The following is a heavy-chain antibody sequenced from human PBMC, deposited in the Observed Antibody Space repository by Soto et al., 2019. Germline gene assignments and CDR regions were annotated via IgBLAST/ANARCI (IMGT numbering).Heavy chain of an antibody. CDR3: ARGIAAAGRTNYYGMDV. V-gene: IGHV1-69*01. CDR2: IIPIFGTA. Sequence: QVQLVQSGAEVKKPGSSVKVSCKASEGTFSSYAISWVRQAPGQGLEWMGGIIPIFGTANYAQKFQGRVTITADESTSTAYMELSSLRSEDTAVYYCARGIAAAGRTNYYGMDVWGQGTTVTVSS. CDR1: EGTFSSYA. J-gene: IGHJ6*02. D-gene: IGHD6-13*01.